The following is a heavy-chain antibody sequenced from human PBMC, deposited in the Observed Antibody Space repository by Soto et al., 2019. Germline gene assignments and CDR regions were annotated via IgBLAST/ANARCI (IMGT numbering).Heavy chain of an antibody. Sequence: SVKVSCKASGGTFSSYAVSWVRQAPGQGLEWMGGIIPIFGTANYAQKFQGRVTITADESTSTAYMELSSLRSEDTAVYYCARDLSSNRGYCSGGSCYRLYGMDVWG. CDR1: GGTFSSYA. CDR2: IIPIFGTA. J-gene: IGHJ6*02. CDR3: ARDLSSNRGYCSGGSCYRLYGMDV. V-gene: IGHV1-69*13. D-gene: IGHD2-15*01.